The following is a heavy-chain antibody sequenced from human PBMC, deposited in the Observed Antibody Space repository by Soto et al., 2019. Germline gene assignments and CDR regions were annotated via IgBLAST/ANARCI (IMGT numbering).Heavy chain of an antibody. V-gene: IGHV6-1*01. CDR2: TYYRSRWYN. CDR3: ARDNIVRPMDLFDY. J-gene: IGHJ4*01. CDR1: GDTISSNSAT. D-gene: IGHD3-10*01. Sequence: PSQTLSLTCVISGDTISSNSATWHWIRQSPSRGLEWLGRTYYRSRWYNDYSISLKSRITINPDTSKNQFSLHLSSVTPEDTAVYYCARDNIVRPMDLFDYWGQGTLVTVSS.